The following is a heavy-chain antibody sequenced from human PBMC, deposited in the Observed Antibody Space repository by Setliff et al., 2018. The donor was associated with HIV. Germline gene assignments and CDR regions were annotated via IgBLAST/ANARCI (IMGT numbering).Heavy chain of an antibody. CDR3: ARHALGGYSSSSTDY. CDR2: IFPGDSKM. D-gene: IGHD6-6*01. V-gene: IGHV5-51*01. CDR1: GYSFTSYW. Sequence: GESLKISCKGSGYSFTSYWIAWVRQKPGKGLEWMGIIFPGDSKMRYSPSFQGRVTLSADKSISTAYLQWSSLKASDTAMYYCARHALGGYSSSSTDYWGQGTLVTVSS. J-gene: IGHJ4*02.